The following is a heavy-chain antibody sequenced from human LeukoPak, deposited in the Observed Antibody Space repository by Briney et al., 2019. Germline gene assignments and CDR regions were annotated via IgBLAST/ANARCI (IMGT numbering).Heavy chain of an antibody. Sequence: SQTLSLTCIVSGGSISSGSYYWSWIRQPAGKGLEWIGRIYTSGSTNYNPSLKSRVTISVDTSKNQFSLKLSSVTAADTAVYYCARETPTSNYDYVWGSYRTDYWGQGTLVTVSS. CDR1: GGSISSGSYY. CDR3: ARETPTSNYDYVWGSYRTDY. CDR2: IYTSGST. V-gene: IGHV4-61*02. J-gene: IGHJ4*02. D-gene: IGHD3-16*02.